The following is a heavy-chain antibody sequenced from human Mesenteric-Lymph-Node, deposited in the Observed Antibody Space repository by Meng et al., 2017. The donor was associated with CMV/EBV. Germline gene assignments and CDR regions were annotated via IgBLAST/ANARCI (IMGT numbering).Heavy chain of an antibody. Sequence: SETLSLTCTVSGGSISSFYWHWIRQSPGKGLEWIGYIYSTGYTDYNPSLKSRVTISIDTSKKHFSLKLYSVTAADSAMYYCARADTSGHFPLDLWGRGTLVTVSS. CDR2: IYSTGYT. CDR3: ARADTSGHFPLDL. CDR1: GGSISSFY. V-gene: IGHV4-59*01. D-gene: IGHD3-22*01. J-gene: IGHJ5*02.